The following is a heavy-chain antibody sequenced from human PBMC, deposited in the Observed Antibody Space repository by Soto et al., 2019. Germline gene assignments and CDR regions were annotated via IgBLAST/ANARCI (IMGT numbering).Heavy chain of an antibody. D-gene: IGHD2-2*01. V-gene: IGHV3-23*01. Sequence: EVQLLDSGGCLVQPGGSLRLSCAASVFTFSSYAMSWVRQAPGKGLEWVSAISVSGGNTYYEDYVKGRLTITRDKSKNTLYLQMNSLRAEDTALYYCAKDPRDCSSTSCYDYWGQGTLFTVTS. J-gene: IGHJ4*02. CDR3: AKDPRDCSSTSCYDY. CDR1: VFTFSSYA. CDR2: ISVSGGNT.